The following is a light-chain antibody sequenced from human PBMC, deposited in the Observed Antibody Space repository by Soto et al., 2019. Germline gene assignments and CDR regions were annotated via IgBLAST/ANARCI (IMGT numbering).Light chain of an antibody. J-gene: IGKJ4*01. V-gene: IGKV3-11*01. CDR1: QSVSSY. Sequence: EIELTQSPATLSLSLGERATLSCRASQSVSSYLACYQHKPGQAPRLLISDASNRATGIPARFSGSGSETDFTLTISSLEPEDSAVYYCQQRSNWPSLTFGGGTKVDI. CDR3: QQRSNWPSLT. CDR2: DAS.